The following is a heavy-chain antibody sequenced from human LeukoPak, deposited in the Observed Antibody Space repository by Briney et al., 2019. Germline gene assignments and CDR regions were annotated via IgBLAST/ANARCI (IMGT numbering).Heavy chain of an antibody. J-gene: IGHJ4*02. Sequence: PGGSLRLSCAASGFTFSSYNTNWVRQAPGKGLEWVSSISSSSSYIYYADSVKGRFTISRDNAKNSLYLQMNSLSAEDTAVYYCARDHGPGNYYDSSAYYNYWGQGTLVTVSS. CDR3: ARDHGPGNYYDSSAYYNY. V-gene: IGHV3-21*01. D-gene: IGHD3-22*01. CDR2: ISSSSSYI. CDR1: GFTFSSYN.